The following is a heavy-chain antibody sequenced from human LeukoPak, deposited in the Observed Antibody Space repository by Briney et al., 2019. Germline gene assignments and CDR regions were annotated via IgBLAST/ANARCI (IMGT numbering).Heavy chain of an antibody. V-gene: IGHV4-30-2*01. CDR1: GGSISSGGYS. J-gene: IGHJ4*02. CDR2: IYHSGST. D-gene: IGHD5-12*01. CDR3: ARGIRVATILDY. Sequence: KPPQTLSLTCAVSGGSISSGGYSWSWIRQPPGKGLEWIGYIYHSGSTYYNPSLKSRVTISVDRSKNQFSLKLSSVTAADTAVYYCARGIRVATILDYWGQGTLVTVSS.